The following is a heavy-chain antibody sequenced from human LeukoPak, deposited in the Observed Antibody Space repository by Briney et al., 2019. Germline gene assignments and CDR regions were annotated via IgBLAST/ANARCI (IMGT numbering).Heavy chain of an antibody. CDR3: ARRYAAYCGGDCYSEGYFDY. D-gene: IGHD2-21*02. Sequence: ESLKISCKGSGYSFTSYWIGWVRQMPGKGLEWMGTIYPGDSDTRFSPSFQGQVTISVDKSISTAYLQWSSLKASDTAMYYCARRYAAYCGGDCYSEGYFDYWGQGTLVTVSS. CDR2: IYPGDSDT. J-gene: IGHJ4*02. V-gene: IGHV5-51*01. CDR1: GYSFTSYW.